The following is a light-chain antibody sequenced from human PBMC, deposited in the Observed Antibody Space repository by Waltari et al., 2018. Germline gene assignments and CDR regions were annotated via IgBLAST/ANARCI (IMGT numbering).Light chain of an antibody. CDR1: QSISSDF. CDR3: QKYTSSPFT. V-gene: IGKV3-20*01. Sequence: EIVLTQSPGTLSLSPGERASLSCRPSQSISSDFFAWYQHKLGQAPRLLIYGASIRASDIPDRFSGSGSGTDFTLTISRLEPEDFAVYYCQKYTSSPFTFGQGTRLEIK. CDR2: GAS. J-gene: IGKJ5*01.